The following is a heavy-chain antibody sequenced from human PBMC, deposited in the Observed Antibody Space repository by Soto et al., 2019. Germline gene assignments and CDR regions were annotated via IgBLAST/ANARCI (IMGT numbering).Heavy chain of an antibody. Sequence: SETLSLTCTVSGGSISSGDYSWSWIRQPPGKGLEWIGYIYHSGSTYYNPSLKSRVTISVDRSKNQFSLKLSSVTAADTAVYYCARYCISTSCSTGFDPWGQGTLVTVSS. V-gene: IGHV4-30-2*01. D-gene: IGHD2-2*01. J-gene: IGHJ5*02. CDR2: IYHSGST. CDR3: ARYCISTSCSTGFDP. CDR1: GGSISSGDYS.